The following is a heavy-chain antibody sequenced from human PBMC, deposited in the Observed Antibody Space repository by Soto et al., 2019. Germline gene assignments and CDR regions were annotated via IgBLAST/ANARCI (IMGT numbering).Heavy chain of an antibody. Sequence: EVQLLESGGGLVQPGESLRLSCAASGFTFSSYAMSWVRQAPGKGLEWVSLMSGSGAVTYYADSVKGRFTISRDNSDNTLYLLISSMRAEDTAVYYCGKAMLRMVWGVPPVHWGQGILVTGS. D-gene: IGHD3-10*01. CDR2: MSGSGAVT. CDR1: GFTFSSYA. V-gene: IGHV3-23*01. CDR3: GKAMLRMVWGVPPVH. J-gene: IGHJ4*02.